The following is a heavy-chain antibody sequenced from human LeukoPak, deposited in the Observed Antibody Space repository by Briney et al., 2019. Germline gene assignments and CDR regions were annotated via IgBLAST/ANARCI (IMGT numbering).Heavy chain of an antibody. CDR3: AKDLERRYFDY. CDR2: IIPILGIA. D-gene: IGHD1-1*01. J-gene: IGHJ4*02. CDR1: GGTFSSYA. V-gene: IGHV1-69*04. Sequence: SVKVSCKASGGTFSSYAISWVRQAPGQGLEWMGRIIPILGIANYAQKFQGRVTITADKSTSTAYMELSSLRSEDTAVYYCAKDLERRYFDYWGQGTLVTVSS.